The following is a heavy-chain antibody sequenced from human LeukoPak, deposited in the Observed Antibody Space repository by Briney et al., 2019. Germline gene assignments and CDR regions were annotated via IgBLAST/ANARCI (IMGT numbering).Heavy chain of an antibody. CDR3: ARAPVTSCRGAYCYPFDY. Sequence: QPGGTLRLSCAASGFTFSSYGMSWVRQAPGKGLEWVSAISGSGGSTYYADSVKGRFTISRDNSKNTLYLQMNSLRLEDAAVYFCARAPVTSCRGAYCYPFDYWGQGTQVTVSS. J-gene: IGHJ4*02. D-gene: IGHD2-21*01. CDR2: ISGSGGST. CDR1: GFTFSSYG. V-gene: IGHV3-23*01.